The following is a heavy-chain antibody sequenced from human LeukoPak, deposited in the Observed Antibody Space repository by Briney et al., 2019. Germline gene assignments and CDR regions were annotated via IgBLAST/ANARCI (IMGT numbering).Heavy chain of an antibody. CDR1: GFTFSSYA. CDR2: ISGSGGST. Sequence: VQPGGSLRLSCAASGFTFSSYAMSWVRQAPGKGLEWVSAISGSGGSTYYADSVKGRFTVSRDNSKNTLYLQMNSLRAEDTAVYYCARETQYVVVLDYWGPGTLVTVSS. D-gene: IGHD3-22*01. J-gene: IGHJ4*02. V-gene: IGHV3-23*01. CDR3: ARETQYVVVLDY.